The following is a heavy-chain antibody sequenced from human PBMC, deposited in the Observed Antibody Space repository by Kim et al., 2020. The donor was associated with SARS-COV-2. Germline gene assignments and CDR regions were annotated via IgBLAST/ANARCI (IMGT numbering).Heavy chain of an antibody. V-gene: IGHV3-23*01. CDR2: ISGSGGST. CDR3: AKDPNYYDSSGYETFLPLN. D-gene: IGHD3-22*01. J-gene: IGHJ4*02. CDR1: GFTFSSYA. Sequence: GGSLRLSCAASGFTFSSYAMSWVRQAPGKGLEWVSAISGSGGSTYYADSVKGRFTISRDNSKNTLYLQMNSLRAEDTAVYYCAKDPNYYDSSGYETFLPLNWGQGTLVTVSS.